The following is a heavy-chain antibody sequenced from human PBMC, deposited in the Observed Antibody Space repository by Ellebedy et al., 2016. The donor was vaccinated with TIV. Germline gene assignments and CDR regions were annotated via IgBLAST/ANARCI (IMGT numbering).Heavy chain of an antibody. CDR3: ARVPGFS. Sequence: GESLKISCAASGFTVSNNYMSWVRQAPGKGLEWVSFIYSGGGTYYADSVKGRFTISRDSSQNTLYLQMNSLRAEDTAIYYCARVPGFSWGQGTLVTVS. V-gene: IGHV3-53*01. D-gene: IGHD3-10*01. CDR2: IYSGGGT. J-gene: IGHJ5*02. CDR1: GFTVSNNY.